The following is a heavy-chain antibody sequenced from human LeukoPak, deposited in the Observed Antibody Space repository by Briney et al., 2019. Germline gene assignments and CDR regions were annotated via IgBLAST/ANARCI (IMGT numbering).Heavy chain of an antibody. CDR3: ARDYRSRVVVVTIDY. D-gene: IGHD3-22*01. CDR2: IWYDGSNK. Sequence: GGSLRLSCAASGFTFSSYGMPWVRQAPGKGLEWVAVIWYDGSNKYYADSVKGRFTISRDNSKNTLYLQMNSLRAEDTAVYYCARDYRSRVVVVTIDYWGQGTLVTVSS. CDR1: GFTFSSYG. V-gene: IGHV3-33*08. J-gene: IGHJ4*02.